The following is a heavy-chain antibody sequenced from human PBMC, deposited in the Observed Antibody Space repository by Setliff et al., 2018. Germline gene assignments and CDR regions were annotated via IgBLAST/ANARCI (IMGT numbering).Heavy chain of an antibody. V-gene: IGHV1-18*01. CDR3: SRLVRYCSKTTCQTASGAEL. J-gene: IGHJ4*02. CDR1: GYTFTNFG. CDR2: ISVYTGNT. Sequence: ASVNVSCKASGYTFTNFGITWVRQAPGQGLEWMGWISVYTGNTNYAPKLQGRVTMTTDASTSTAYMELRGLTSDDTAVYYCSRLVRYCSKTTCQTASGAELWGQGTLVTVSS. D-gene: IGHD2-8*01.